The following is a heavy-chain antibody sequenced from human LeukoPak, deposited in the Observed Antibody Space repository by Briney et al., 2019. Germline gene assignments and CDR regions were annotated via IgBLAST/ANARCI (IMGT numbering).Heavy chain of an antibody. CDR1: GFTFSDYY. CDR3: AKGHYDSGSYLHFDY. CDR2: ISGSVGTR. J-gene: IGHJ4*02. V-gene: IGHV3-23*01. D-gene: IGHD3-10*01. Sequence: GGSLRLSCAASGFTFSDYYMSWIRQAPGKGLEWVSGISGSVGTRYYADSVKGRFIISRDNSKNTLYLQMNSLRAEDTAVYYCAKGHYDSGSYLHFDYWGQGTLVTVSS.